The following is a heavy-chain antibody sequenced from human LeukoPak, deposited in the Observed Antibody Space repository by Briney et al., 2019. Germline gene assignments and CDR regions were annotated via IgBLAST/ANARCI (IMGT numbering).Heavy chain of an antibody. CDR2: IIPIFGTA. J-gene: IGHJ4*02. Sequence: ASVKVSCKASGGTFSSYAISWVRQAPGQELEWMGGIIPIFGTANYAQKFQGRVTITADESTSTAYMELSSLRSEDTAVYYCARDGYYDSSGPEENHYFDYWGQGTLVTVSS. CDR1: GGTFSSYA. D-gene: IGHD3-22*01. V-gene: IGHV1-69*13. CDR3: ARDGYYDSSGPEENHYFDY.